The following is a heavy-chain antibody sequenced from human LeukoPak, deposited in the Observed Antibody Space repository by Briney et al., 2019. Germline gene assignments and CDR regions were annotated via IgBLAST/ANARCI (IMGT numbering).Heavy chain of an antibody. J-gene: IGHJ3*02. CDR1: GGSVSSGSYY. CDR2: IYYSGST. CDR3: ARDKGIVGALGAFDI. D-gene: IGHD1-26*01. V-gene: IGHV4-61*01. Sequence: SETLSLTCTVSGGSVSSGSYYWSWIRQPPGKGLEWIGYIYYSGSTNYNPSLKSRVTISVDTSKNQSSLKLSSVTAADTAVYYCARDKGIVGALGAFDIWGQGTMVTVSS.